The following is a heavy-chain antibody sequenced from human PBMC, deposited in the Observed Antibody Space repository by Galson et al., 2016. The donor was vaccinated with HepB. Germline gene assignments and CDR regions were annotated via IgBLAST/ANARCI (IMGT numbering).Heavy chain of an antibody. CDR1: GSTFSSYG. D-gene: IGHD6-13*01. V-gene: IGHV3-33*01. CDR2: IWYDGSNK. Sequence: SLRLSCAASGSTFSSYGMHWVRQAPGDGLEWVAGIWYDGSNKYYSNSVRGRFTISRDNSKNTLYLQMNSLRAEDTAVYYCARDRSWTNIPRDGMDVWGQGTTVTVSS. CDR3: ARDRSWTNIPRDGMDV. J-gene: IGHJ6*02.